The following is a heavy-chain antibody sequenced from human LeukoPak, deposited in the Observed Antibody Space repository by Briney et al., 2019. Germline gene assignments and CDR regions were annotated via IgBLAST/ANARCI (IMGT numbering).Heavy chain of an antibody. D-gene: IGHD2-15*01. CDR2: ILSDGTTD. CDR1: AFPSTVTFNSYG. Sequence: GGSLRLSCAASAFPSTVTFNSYGVNWVRQAPGRGLEWVAPILSDGTTDYYTDSVKGRFTVSRDDSKSTVYLQLSSLRPGDTAVYYCVKDAPLLQSNWGQGSQVTVSS. V-gene: IGHV3-30*02. J-gene: IGHJ4*02. CDR3: VKDAPLLQSN.